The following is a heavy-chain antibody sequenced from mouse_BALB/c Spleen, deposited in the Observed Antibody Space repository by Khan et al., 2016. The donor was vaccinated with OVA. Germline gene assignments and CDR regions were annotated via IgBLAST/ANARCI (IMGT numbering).Heavy chain of an antibody. Sequence: DLVKPGASVKLSRKASGYTFTSYWINWIKQRPGQGLEWIGRIAPGSGSTDYNEMLKGKATLTVDTSSSTVYIQLSSLSSEDSAVYFCARENYYGSSCYAMDYWGQGTSVTVSS. V-gene: IGHV1S41*01. CDR3: ARENYYGSSCYAMDY. D-gene: IGHD1-1*01. J-gene: IGHJ4*01. CDR1: GYTFTSYW. CDR2: IAPGSGST.